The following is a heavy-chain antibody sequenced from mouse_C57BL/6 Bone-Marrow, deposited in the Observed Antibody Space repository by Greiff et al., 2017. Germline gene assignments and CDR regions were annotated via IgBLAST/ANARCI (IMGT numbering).Heavy chain of an antibody. CDR1: GYTFTSYG. Sequence: QVHVKQSGAELARPGASVKLSCKASGYTFTSYGISWVKQRTGQGLEWIGEIYPRSGNTYYNEKFKGKATLTADKSSSTAYMELRSLTSEESAVYFCARADYDGTFDVWGTGTTVTVSS. CDR3: ARADYDGTFDV. D-gene: IGHD1-1*01. J-gene: IGHJ1*03. CDR2: IYPRSGNT. V-gene: IGHV1-81*01.